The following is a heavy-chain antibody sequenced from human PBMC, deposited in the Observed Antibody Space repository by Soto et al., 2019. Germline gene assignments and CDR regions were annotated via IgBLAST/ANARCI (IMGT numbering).Heavy chain of an antibody. Sequence: QVQLQESGPGLVKPSQTLSLTCTVSGGSISSGGYYWSWIRQHPGKGLEWIGYIYYSGSTYYNPSLKSRVTISVDTSKNQCSLKRSSVTAADTAVYYCARSGYSYGPNPLLYWGQGTLVTVSS. D-gene: IGHD5-18*01. CDR2: IYYSGST. CDR3: ARSGYSYGPNPLLY. J-gene: IGHJ4*02. V-gene: IGHV4-31*03. CDR1: GGSISSGGYY.